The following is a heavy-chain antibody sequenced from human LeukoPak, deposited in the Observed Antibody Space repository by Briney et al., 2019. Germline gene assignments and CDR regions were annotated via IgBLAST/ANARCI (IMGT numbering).Heavy chain of an antibody. Sequence: TGGSLRLSCAASGFTFSSYGMSWVRQAPGKGLEWVSAISGSGGSTYYADYVKGRFTISRDNSKNTLYLQMNSLRAEDTAVYYCAKASGYSGYDPRSSNDYWGQGTLVTVSS. D-gene: IGHD5-12*01. CDR3: AKASGYSGYDPRSSNDY. V-gene: IGHV3-23*01. CDR2: ISGSGGST. CDR1: GFTFSSYG. J-gene: IGHJ4*02.